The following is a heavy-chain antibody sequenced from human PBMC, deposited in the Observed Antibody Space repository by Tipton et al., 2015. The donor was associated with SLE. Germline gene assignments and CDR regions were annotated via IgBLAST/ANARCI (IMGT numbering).Heavy chain of an antibody. CDR2: IYYSGST. D-gene: IGHD1-26*01. Sequence: LRLSCTASGFTFGDYAMSWVRQAPGKGLEWIGYIYYSGSTNYNPSLKSRVTISVDTSKNQFSLKLSSVTAADTAVYYCARGRELTKGAFDIWGQGTMVTVSS. V-gene: IGHV4-59*01. J-gene: IGHJ3*02. CDR1: GFTFGDYA. CDR3: ARGRELTKGAFDI.